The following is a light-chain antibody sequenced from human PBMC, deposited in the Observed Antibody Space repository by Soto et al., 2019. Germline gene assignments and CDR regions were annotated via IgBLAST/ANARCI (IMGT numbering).Light chain of an antibody. J-gene: IGKJ5*01. CDR3: QQRSNWFT. CDR2: YAS. V-gene: IGKV3-11*01. Sequence: EIVLTQSPATLSLSPGERATLSCRASQSVSSYLAWYQQKPGQAPRLLIYYASNRATGIPARFSGSGSGTDFTLTISSLEPEDFAVYYCQQRSNWFTFGQGTRLEI. CDR1: QSVSSY.